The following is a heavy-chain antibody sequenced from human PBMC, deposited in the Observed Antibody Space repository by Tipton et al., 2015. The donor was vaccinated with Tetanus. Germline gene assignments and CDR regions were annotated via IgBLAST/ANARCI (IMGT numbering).Heavy chain of an antibody. J-gene: IGHJ3*02. V-gene: IGHV4-34*01. Sequence: TLSLTCAVYGGSFSGYYWSWIRQPPGKGLEWIGEINHSGSTNYNPSLKSRVTISVDTSKNHFSLKLSSVTAADTAVYYCATNNCSGGSCYGADAFDIWGQGTMVTVSS. CDR2: INHSGST. D-gene: IGHD2-15*01. CDR3: ATNNCSGGSCYGADAFDI. CDR1: GGSFSGYY.